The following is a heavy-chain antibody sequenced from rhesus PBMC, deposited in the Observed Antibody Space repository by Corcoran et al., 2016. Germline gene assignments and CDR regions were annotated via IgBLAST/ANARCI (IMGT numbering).Heavy chain of an antibody. V-gene: IGHV4S7*01. CDR1: GGSISSGYG. D-gene: IGHD2-15*01. J-gene: IGHJ6*01. CDR2: IYGSSGST. Sequence: QVQLQESGPGLVKPSETLSLTCAVSGGSISSGYGWSWIRQPPGKGLEWIGHIYGSSGSTYYNLSLKSRVTISKDTSKNQFSLKLSSVTAADTAVYYCAREVARTETDGLDSWGQGVVVTVSS. CDR3: AREVARTETDGLDS.